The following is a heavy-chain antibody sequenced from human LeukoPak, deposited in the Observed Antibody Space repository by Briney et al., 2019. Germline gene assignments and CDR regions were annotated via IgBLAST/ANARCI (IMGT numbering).Heavy chain of an antibody. CDR3: ARGSTAQYYYYYYYMDV. Sequence: SETLSLTCAVYGGSFSGYYWSWIRQPPGKGLEWIGEVNHSGSTNYNPSLKSRVTISVDTSKNQFSLKLSSVTAADTAVYYCARGSTAQYYYYYYYMDVWGKGTTVTVSS. D-gene: IGHD5-18*01. CDR2: VNHSGST. J-gene: IGHJ6*03. V-gene: IGHV4-34*01. CDR1: GGSFSGYY.